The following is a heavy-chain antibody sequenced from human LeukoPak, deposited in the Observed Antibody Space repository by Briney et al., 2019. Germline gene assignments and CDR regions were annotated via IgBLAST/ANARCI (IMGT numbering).Heavy chain of an antibody. CDR2: INHSGST. D-gene: IGHD3-22*01. V-gene: IGHV4-34*01. CDR3: ARARDYYDSSGPGYYFDC. Sequence: SETLSLTCAVYGGSFSGYYWSWIRQPPGKGLEWIGEINHSGSTNYNPSLKSRVTISVDTSKNQFSLKLSSVTAADTAVYYCARARDYYDSSGPGYYFDCWGQGTLVTVSS. CDR1: GGSFSGYY. J-gene: IGHJ4*02.